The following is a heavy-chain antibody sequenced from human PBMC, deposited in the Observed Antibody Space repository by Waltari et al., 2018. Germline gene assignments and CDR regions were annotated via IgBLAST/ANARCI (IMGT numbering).Heavy chain of an antibody. D-gene: IGHD3-9*01. V-gene: IGHV4-39*07. J-gene: IGHJ6*02. CDR3: ARLPLNYAVDV. CDR2: IYYSGTT. CDR1: GGSISSSTYY. Sequence: QLQLQESGPGLVTPSETLSLTCTVSGGSISSSTYYWGWIRQTPGKGLECIGSIYYSGTTYHNPSLKSRITISIDTSQNQFSLKLYSVTAADTAVYYCARLPLNYAVDVWGQGTTVTVSS.